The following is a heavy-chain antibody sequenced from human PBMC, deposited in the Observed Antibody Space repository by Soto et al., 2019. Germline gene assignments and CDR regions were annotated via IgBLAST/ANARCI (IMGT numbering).Heavy chain of an antibody. CDR2: ISYDSTNK. Sequence: LKLFFGTPWFTFRDYGIHRGPPGSSQGLGWVAVISYDSTNKYYGDSVKGRFTISRDNSKNTLYLQMNSLRAEDRAVYYCAKDHGFDEFQLLYYSYYGLDVWGQGTRVTVSS. D-gene: IGHD2-2*02. CDR3: AKDHGFDEFQLLYYSYYGLDV. V-gene: IGHV3-30*18. J-gene: IGHJ6*02. CDR1: WFTFRDYG.